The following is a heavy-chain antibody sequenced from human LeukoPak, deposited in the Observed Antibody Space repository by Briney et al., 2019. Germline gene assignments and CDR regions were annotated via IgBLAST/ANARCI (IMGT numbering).Heavy chain of an antibody. CDR1: GFSFSSNW. CDR3: ATSLGLLTDY. D-gene: IGHD7-27*01. V-gene: IGHV3-74*01. J-gene: IGHJ4*02. Sequence: GGSLRLSCAASGFSFSSNWMHWVRQAPGKGLVWVSRVNSDGSGTSYADSVKGRFTISRDNAKNTLYQQMNSLRAEDTAVYYCATSLGLLTDYWGQGTLVTVSS. CDR2: VNSDGSGT.